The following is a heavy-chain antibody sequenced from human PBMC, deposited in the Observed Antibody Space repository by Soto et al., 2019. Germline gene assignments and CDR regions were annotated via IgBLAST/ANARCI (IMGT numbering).Heavy chain of an antibody. V-gene: IGHV3-23*01. CDR1: GFAFSSHP. J-gene: IGHJ3*02. Sequence: GGSLRLSCAASGFAFSSHPMSWVRQAPEKGLEWVAGISDSGSLTYNADSVRGRFTISRDNSKNTLYLQMNRLRAEDTDVYYCARRTFGSSRSFDIWGQGTMVTVSS. D-gene: IGHD6-6*01. CDR3: ARRTFGSSRSFDI. CDR2: ISDSGSLT.